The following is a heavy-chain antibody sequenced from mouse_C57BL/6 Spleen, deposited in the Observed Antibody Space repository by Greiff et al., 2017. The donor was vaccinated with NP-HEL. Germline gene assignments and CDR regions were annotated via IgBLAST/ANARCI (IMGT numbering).Heavy chain of an antibody. Sequence: QVQLKQSGAELVRPGTSVKMSCKASGYTFTNYWIGWAKQRPGHGLEWIGDIYPGGGYTNYNEKFKGKATLTADKSSSTAYMQFSSLTSEDSAIYYCARENYYGTSNYFDYWGQGTTLTVSS. J-gene: IGHJ2*01. V-gene: IGHV1-63*01. D-gene: IGHD1-1*01. CDR2: IYPGGGYT. CDR3: ARENYYGTSNYFDY. CDR1: GYTFTNYW.